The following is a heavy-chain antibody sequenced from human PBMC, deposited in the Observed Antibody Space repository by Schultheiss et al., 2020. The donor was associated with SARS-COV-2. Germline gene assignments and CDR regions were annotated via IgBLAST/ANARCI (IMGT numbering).Heavy chain of an antibody. D-gene: IGHD2-2*01. V-gene: IGHV3-52*01. CDR3: AREGQLVVVPAAILDY. Sequence: GGSLRLSCAASGFTFSSSWMHWVCQAPEKGLEWVADIKCDGSEKYYVDSVKGRLTISRDNAKNSLYLQVNSLRAEDTAAYYCAREGQLVVVPAAILDYWGQGTLVTVSS. J-gene: IGHJ4*02. CDR1: GFTFSSSW. CDR2: IKCDGSEK.